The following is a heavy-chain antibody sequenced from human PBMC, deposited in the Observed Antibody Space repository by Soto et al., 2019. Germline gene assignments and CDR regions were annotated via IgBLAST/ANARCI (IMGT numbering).Heavy chain of an antibody. J-gene: IGHJ6*02. D-gene: IGHD3-10*01. V-gene: IGHV4-34*01. CDR1: GGSFSGYY. Sequence: PSETLTLTCAVYGGSFSGYYWSWIRQPPGKGLEWIGEINHSGSTNYNPSLKSRVTISVDTSKNQFSLKLSSVTAADTGVYYCARGELLWFGESGYYYYGMDVWGQGTTVTVSS. CDR3: ARGELLWFGESGYYYYGMDV. CDR2: INHSGST.